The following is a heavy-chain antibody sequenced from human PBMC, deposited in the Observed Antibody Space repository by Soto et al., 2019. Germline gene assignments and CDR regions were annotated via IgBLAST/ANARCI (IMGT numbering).Heavy chain of an antibody. Sequence: GGSLRLSCSASGFIFSSYWMTWVRHAPGKGLEWVANVKQDGSEQHYVDSVKGRFTISRDNVKNSLFLQMNSLRAEDTAVYYCVGGSGWVMDYWGQGTLVTVSS. D-gene: IGHD6-19*01. CDR1: GFIFSSYW. CDR2: VKQDGSEQ. J-gene: IGHJ4*02. CDR3: VGGSGWVMDY. V-gene: IGHV3-7*03.